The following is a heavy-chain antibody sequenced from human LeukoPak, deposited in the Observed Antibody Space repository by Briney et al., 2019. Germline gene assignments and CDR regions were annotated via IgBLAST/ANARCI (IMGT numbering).Heavy chain of an antibody. V-gene: IGHV3-11*01. CDR1: GITFSDYH. CDR3: TRDSTTVSPHAFDI. CDR2: ISSSGRTI. Sequence: PGGSLRLSCAASGITFSDYHMSWIRQAPGKGLEWVSYISSSGRTITYADSVKGRFTISRDNAKNSLYLQMNSLRAEDTAVYYCTRDSTTVSPHAFDIWGQGTTVTFSS. J-gene: IGHJ3*02. D-gene: IGHD4-11*01.